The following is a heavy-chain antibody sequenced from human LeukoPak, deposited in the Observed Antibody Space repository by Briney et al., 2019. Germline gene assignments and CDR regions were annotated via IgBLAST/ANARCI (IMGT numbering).Heavy chain of an antibody. CDR3: ATVTGELFRFYFDY. Sequence: ASVKVSCKVSGYTLTELSMHWVRQAPGKGLEWRGGFDPEDGEIIYAQRFQGRVTMTEATSTPTAYLQLSSLRSEDTAVYYCATVTGELFRFYFDYWGQGTLVTVSS. CDR2: FDPEDGEI. D-gene: IGHD3-10*01. V-gene: IGHV1-24*01. J-gene: IGHJ4*02. CDR1: GYTLTELS.